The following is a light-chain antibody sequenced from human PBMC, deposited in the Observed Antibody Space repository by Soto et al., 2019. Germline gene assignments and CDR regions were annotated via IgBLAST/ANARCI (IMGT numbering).Light chain of an antibody. CDR2: GAS. V-gene: IGKV3-15*01. CDR1: QSVSNN. CDR3: QQYNNWPPA. J-gene: IGKJ1*01. Sequence: EVVMTQSQATLSVSPGERATLSCRASQSVSNNLAWYQQKPGQAPRLLIYGASTRATGIPARFSGSGSGTEFTLTISSLQSEDFAVYYCQQYNNWPPAFGQGTKVDIK.